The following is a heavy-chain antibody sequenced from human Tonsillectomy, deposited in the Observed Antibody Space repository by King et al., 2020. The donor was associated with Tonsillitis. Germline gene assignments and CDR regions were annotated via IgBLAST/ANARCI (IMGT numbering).Heavy chain of an antibody. Sequence: VQLQQWGAGLLKPSETLSLTCAVYGGSFSGYYWSWIRQPPEKGLEWIGEINHSGSTNYNPSLKSRVTMSVDTSRNQFSLKLSSVTAADTAVYFCARGYYFGYAISRTGFDPWGQGTLVTVSS. D-gene: IGHD2-2*01. V-gene: IGHV4-34*01. CDR1: GGSFSGYY. J-gene: IGHJ5*02. CDR3: ARGYYFGYAISRTGFDP. CDR2: INHSGST.